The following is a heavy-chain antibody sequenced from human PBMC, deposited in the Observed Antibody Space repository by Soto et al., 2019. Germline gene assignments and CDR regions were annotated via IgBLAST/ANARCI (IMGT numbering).Heavy chain of an antibody. J-gene: IGHJ4*02. D-gene: IGHD3-3*01. V-gene: IGHV1-2*04. CDR2: INPNSGGT. CDR1: GYTFTGYY. Sequence: GASVKVSCKASGYTFTGYYMHWVRQAPGQGLEWMGWINPNSGGTNYAQKFQGWVTMTRDTSISTAYMELSRLRSDDTAVYYCARDRITIFGVATYYFDYWGQGTLVTVSS. CDR3: ARDRITIFGVATYYFDY.